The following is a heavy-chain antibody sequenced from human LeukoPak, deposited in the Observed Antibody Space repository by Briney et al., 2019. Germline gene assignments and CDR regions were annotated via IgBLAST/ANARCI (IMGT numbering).Heavy chain of an antibody. CDR1: GGSISSYY. V-gene: IGHV4-59*01. CDR2: IYYSGST. Sequence: PSGTLSLTCTVSGGSISSYYWNWIRQPPGKGLEWIGYIYYSGSTNYNPSLKSRVTISVDTSKNQFSLKLNSVTAADTAVYYCASNYYYGSGSYFHYWGQGTLVTVSS. CDR3: ASNYYYGSGSYFHY. J-gene: IGHJ4*02. D-gene: IGHD3-10*01.